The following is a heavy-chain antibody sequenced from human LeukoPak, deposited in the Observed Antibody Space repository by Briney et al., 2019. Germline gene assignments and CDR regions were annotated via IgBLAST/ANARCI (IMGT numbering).Heavy chain of an antibody. CDR3: ARDHPAADY. CDR1: GYTFSSYD. V-gene: IGHV1-2*02. Sequence: ASVKVSCKASGYTFSSYDINWVRQATGQGLEWMGWINPNSGGTNYAQKFQGRVTMTRDTSISTAYMELSRLRSDDTAVYYCARDHPAADYWGQGTLVTVSS. D-gene: IGHD2-15*01. J-gene: IGHJ4*02. CDR2: INPNSGGT.